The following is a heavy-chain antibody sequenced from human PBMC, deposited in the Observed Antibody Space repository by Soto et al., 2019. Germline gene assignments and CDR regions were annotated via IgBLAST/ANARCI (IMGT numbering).Heavy chain of an antibody. CDR3: ARISIAVAGDDY. D-gene: IGHD6-19*01. V-gene: IGHV4-4*02. Sequence: SETLSLTCAVSGGSISSSNWWSWVRQPPGKGLEWIGEIYHSGSTNYNPSLKSRVTISVDKSKNQFSLKLSSVTAADTAVYYYARISIAVAGDDYWGQGTLVTVSS. CDR1: GGSISSSNW. CDR2: IYHSGST. J-gene: IGHJ4*02.